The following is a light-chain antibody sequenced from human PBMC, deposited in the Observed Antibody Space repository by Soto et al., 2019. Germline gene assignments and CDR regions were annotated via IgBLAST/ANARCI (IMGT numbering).Light chain of an antibody. V-gene: IGLV2-23*01. Sequence: QSALTQPASVSGSPGQSITISCTGTISDVGSYDLVSWYQQHPGKAPKLRIYEGSKRPSGVSSRFSGSKSGNTASLTISGLQAEDEADYSCCSYAGSSTSWVFGGGTKLTVL. J-gene: IGLJ3*02. CDR2: EGS. CDR1: ISDVGSYDL. CDR3: CSYAGSSTSWV.